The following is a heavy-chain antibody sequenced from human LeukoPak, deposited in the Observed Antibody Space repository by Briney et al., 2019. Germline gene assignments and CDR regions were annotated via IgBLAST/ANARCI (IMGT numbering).Heavy chain of an antibody. V-gene: IGHV1-69*05. CDR3: ARELKYYYDSSGYYDY. CDR2: IIPNFGTA. Sequence: ASVKVSCKASGGTFSSYAISWVRQAPGQGLEWMGRIIPNFGTANYAQKFQGRVTITTDESTSTAYMELSSLRSEDTAVYYCARELKYYYDSSGYYDYWGQGTLVTVSS. D-gene: IGHD3-22*01. CDR1: GGTFSSYA. J-gene: IGHJ4*02.